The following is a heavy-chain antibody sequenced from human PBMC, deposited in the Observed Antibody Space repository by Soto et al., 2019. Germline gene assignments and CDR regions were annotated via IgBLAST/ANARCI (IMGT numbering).Heavy chain of an antibody. CDR1: GFTFSSYA. CDR3: SKDGGDNGYGKGGGY. V-gene: IGHV3-64*01. D-gene: IGHD5-12*01. CDR2: ISSNGGST. J-gene: IGHJ4*02. Sequence: HPGGSLRLSCAASGFTFSSYAMHCVRQAPGKGLEYVSAISSNGGSTYYANSVKGRFTISRDNAKNSLYLQMNSLRAEDTAVYYCSKDGGDNGYGKGGGYWGQGTLVTVSS.